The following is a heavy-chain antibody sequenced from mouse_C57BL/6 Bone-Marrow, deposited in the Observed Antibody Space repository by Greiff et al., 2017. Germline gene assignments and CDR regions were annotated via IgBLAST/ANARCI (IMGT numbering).Heavy chain of an antibody. CDR2: ISSGSSTI. V-gene: IGHV5-17*01. Sequence: EVQLQESGGGLVKPGGSLKLSCAASGFTFSDYGMHWVRQAPEKGLEWVAYISSGSSTIYYADTVQGRFTISRDNAKNTLFLQMTSLMSEDTAMYYCARRYYDYWGRGTALTVSA. D-gene: IGHD2-3*01. CDR3: ARRYYDY. CDR1: GFTFSDYG. J-gene: IGHJ2*01.